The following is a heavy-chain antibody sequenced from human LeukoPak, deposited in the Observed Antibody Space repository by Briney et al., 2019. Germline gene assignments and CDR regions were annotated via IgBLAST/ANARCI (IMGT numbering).Heavy chain of an antibody. CDR3: ATFGVIVRNNYLDY. CDR1: GFDFRNFA. D-gene: IGHD3-3*01. CDR2: ITSSDGGT. Sequence: GGSLRLSCAASGFDFRNFAMSWVRRAPGKRLEWVSAITSSDGGTHYADSVKGRFTISRDNSRNTLYLQMSSLRAEDTALYYCATFGVIVRNNYLDYWGQGALVAVSS. V-gene: IGHV3-23*01. J-gene: IGHJ4*02.